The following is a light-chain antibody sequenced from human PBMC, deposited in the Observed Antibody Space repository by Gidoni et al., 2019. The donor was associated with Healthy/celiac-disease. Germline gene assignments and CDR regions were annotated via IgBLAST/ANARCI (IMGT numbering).Light chain of an antibody. CDR2: KAS. CDR1: QRISSW. J-gene: IGKJ1*01. V-gene: IGKV1-5*03. CDR3: QQSNSYSWT. Sequence: IQMTQSPSTLSASVGDRVTITCRASQRISSWLAWYKQKPGKAPKLLIYKASSFESGVPSRFSCSGSGTEFTLTISSLQPDDFATYYCQQSNSYSWTFGQGTKVEIK.